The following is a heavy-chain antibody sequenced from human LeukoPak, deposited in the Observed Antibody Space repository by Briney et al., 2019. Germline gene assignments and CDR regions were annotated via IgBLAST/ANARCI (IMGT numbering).Heavy chain of an antibody. CDR2: IYSGGST. CDR1: GLNVSSNY. J-gene: IGHJ3*02. Sequence: GGSPRLSCAASGLNVSSNYMRWVRPPAGKGLEWVSVIYSGGSTYYADSVKGRFTISRDNSKNTLYLQMNSLRAEDTAVYYCARDFRGAFDIWGQGTMVTVSS. CDR3: ARDFRGAFDI. V-gene: IGHV3-53*01.